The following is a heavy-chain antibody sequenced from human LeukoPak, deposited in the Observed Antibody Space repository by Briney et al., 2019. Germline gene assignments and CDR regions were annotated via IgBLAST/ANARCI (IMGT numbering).Heavy chain of an antibody. CDR1: GFTFDDYG. D-gene: IGHD3-9*01. J-gene: IGHJ4*02. Sequence: PGGSLRLSCAASGFTFDDYGMSWVRQAPGKGLEWVSGINWNGGSTGYADSVKGRFTISRDNAKNSLYLQMNSLRAEDTALYYCARTGTYYDILTGYTRLFDYWGQGTLVTVSS. CDR2: INWNGGST. CDR3: ARTGTYYDILTGYTRLFDY. V-gene: IGHV3-20*04.